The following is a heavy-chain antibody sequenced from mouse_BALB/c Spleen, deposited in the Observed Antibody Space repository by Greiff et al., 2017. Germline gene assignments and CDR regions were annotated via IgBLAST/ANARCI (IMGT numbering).Heavy chain of an antibody. D-gene: IGHD3-1*01. J-gene: IGHJ4*01. Sequence: QVQLKESGPGLVQPSQSLSITCTVSGFSLTSYGVHWVRQSPGKGLEWLGVIWSGGSTDYNAAFISRLSISKDNSKSQVFFKMNSLQANDTAIYYCARTLDARATFYAMGYWGQGTSVTVSS. V-gene: IGHV2-2*02. CDR3: ARTLDARATFYAMGY. CDR2: IWSGGST. CDR1: GFSLTSYG.